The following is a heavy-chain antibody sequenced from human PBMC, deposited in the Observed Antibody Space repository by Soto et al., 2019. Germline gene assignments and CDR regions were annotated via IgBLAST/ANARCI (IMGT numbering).Heavy chain of an antibody. CDR1: GFTFSSYA. J-gene: IGHJ4*02. CDR3: AKRVASSWNGGYYYFGY. Sequence: GGSLRLSCAASGFTFSSYAMSWVRQAPGKGLEWVSAISGSGGSTYYADSVKGRFTISRDNSKNTLYLQMNSLRAEDTAVYYCAKRVASSWNGGYYYFGYWGQGTLVTVSS. CDR2: ISGSGGST. D-gene: IGHD6-13*01. V-gene: IGHV3-23*01.